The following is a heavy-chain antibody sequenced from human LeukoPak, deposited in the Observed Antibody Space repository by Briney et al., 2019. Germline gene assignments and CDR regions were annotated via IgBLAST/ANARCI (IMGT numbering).Heavy chain of an antibody. V-gene: IGHV3-66*01. D-gene: IGHD6-19*01. CDR3: ATSGIAVAGTDDAFDI. Sequence: GGSLRLSCAASGFTVSSNYVSWVRQAPGKGLEWVSVIYSGGSTYYADSVKDRFTISRDNSKNTLYLQMNSMRAEDTAVYYCATSGIAVAGTDDAFDIWGQGTMVTVSS. CDR2: IYSGGST. CDR1: GFTVSSNY. J-gene: IGHJ3*02.